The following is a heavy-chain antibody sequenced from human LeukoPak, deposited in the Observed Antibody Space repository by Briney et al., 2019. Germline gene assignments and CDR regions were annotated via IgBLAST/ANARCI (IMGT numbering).Heavy chain of an antibody. D-gene: IGHD1-26*01. V-gene: IGHV1-69*13. CDR3: AREVIVGATYFDY. J-gene: IGHJ4*02. CDR1: GGTFSSYA. CDR2: IIPIFGTA. Sequence: SVKVSCKASGGTFSSYAISWVRQAPGQGLEWMGGIIPIFGTANYAQKFQGRVTITADESTSTVYMELSSLRSEDTAVYYCAREVIVGATYFDYWGQGTLVTVSS.